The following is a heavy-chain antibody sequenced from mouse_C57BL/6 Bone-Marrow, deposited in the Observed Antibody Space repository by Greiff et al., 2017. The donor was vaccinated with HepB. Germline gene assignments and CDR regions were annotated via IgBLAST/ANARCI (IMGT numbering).Heavy chain of an antibody. Sequence: QVQLQKSGAELARPGASVKLSCKASGYTFTSYGISWVKQRTGQGLEWIGEIYPRSGNTYYNEKFKGKATLTADKSSSTAYMELRSLTSEDSAVYFCAVDGYPPYYAMDYWGQGTSVTVSS. CDR2: IYPRSGNT. V-gene: IGHV1-81*01. J-gene: IGHJ4*01. CDR3: AVDGYPPYYAMDY. D-gene: IGHD2-3*01. CDR1: GYTFTSYG.